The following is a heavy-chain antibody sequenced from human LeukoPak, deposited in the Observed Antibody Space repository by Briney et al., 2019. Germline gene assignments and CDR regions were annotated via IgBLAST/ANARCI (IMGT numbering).Heavy chain of an antibody. Sequence: GASVKVSCKASGYTFTAYYMHWVRQAPGHGLEWMGIINPSAGSTTYAQKFQGRVAKTRDTSTSTVYMELSSLRSEDTAVYYCARDRRYNDYDYCFDSWGQGTLVTVSS. CDR3: ARDRRYNDYDYCFDS. CDR2: INPSAGST. J-gene: IGHJ4*02. D-gene: IGHD5-12*01. CDR1: GYTFTAYY. V-gene: IGHV1-46*01.